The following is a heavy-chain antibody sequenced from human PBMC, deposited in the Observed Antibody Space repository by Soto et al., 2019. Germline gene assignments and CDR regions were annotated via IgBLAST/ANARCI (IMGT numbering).Heavy chain of an antibody. CDR1: GFNFSDHY. CDR2: TRNKANNYTT. Sequence: EVQLVESGGGLVHPGGSLRLSCAASGFNFSDHYMDWVRQAPGKGLEYVGRTRNKANNYTTEYAASVKGRFTISRDDSKNSLYLQMKSLKTEDTAVYYCARGSNRMVRGVTDAFDIWGPGTMVTVSS. D-gene: IGHD3-10*01. CDR3: ARGSNRMVRGVTDAFDI. J-gene: IGHJ3*02. V-gene: IGHV3-72*01.